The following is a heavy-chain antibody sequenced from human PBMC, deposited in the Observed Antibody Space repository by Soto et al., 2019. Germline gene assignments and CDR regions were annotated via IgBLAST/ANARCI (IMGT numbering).Heavy chain of an antibody. J-gene: IGHJ6*03. CDR2: TYYRSKWYI. CDR1: GDSVSSNSAA. V-gene: IGHV6-1*01. D-gene: IGHD1-1*01. Sequence: QVQLQQSVPGLVKPSQTLSLTCDISGDSVSSNSAAWNWIRQTPSRGLEWLGRTYYRSKWYINYAVSVKSRITVNPDTSKNQFSLQLNSVTPEDTAVYYCARGSWDDVTGHYYMDVWGKGTTVTVSS. CDR3: ARGSWDDVTGHYYMDV.